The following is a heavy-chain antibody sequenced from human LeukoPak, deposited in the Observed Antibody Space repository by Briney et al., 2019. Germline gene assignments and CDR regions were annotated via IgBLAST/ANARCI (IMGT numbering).Heavy chain of an antibody. V-gene: IGHV4-59*08. Sequence: SETLSLTCTVSGGSISSYYWSWIRQPPWKGLEWIGYIYYSGSTNYNPSLKSRVTISVDTSKNQFSLKLSSVTAADTAVYYCARRTYYYYGMDVWGQGTTVTVSS. CDR1: GGSISSYY. CDR3: ARRTYYYYGMDV. J-gene: IGHJ6*02. CDR2: IYYSGST.